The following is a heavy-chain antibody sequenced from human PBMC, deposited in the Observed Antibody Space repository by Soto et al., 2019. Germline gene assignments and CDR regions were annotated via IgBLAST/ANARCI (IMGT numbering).Heavy chain of an antibody. CDR1: GYSFTSLD. Sequence: ASVKVSCKASGYSFTSLDINWVRQTAGQGLEWMGWMQPSTGRTGYAQKFQGRVTMTRDTSINTAYMELTTLTSDDTAFYYCARESDEFGVHYGMDVWGQGTTVTVSS. V-gene: IGHV1-8*01. CDR2: MQPSTGRT. J-gene: IGHJ6*02. D-gene: IGHD3-16*01. CDR3: ARESDEFGVHYGMDV.